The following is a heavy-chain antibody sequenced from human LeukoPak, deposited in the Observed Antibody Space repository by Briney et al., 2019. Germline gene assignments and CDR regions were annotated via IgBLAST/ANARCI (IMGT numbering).Heavy chain of an antibody. Sequence: GGSLRLSCAASGFTFSSYAMSWVRQAPGKGLEWVSAISGSGVSAYYADSVKGRFTISRDNSKNTLYLQMNSLRAEDTAVYYCAKDCSSTSCPTSDYWGQGTLVTVSS. J-gene: IGHJ4*02. CDR2: ISGSGVSA. CDR1: GFTFSSYA. D-gene: IGHD2-2*01. V-gene: IGHV3-23*01. CDR3: AKDCSSTSCPTSDY.